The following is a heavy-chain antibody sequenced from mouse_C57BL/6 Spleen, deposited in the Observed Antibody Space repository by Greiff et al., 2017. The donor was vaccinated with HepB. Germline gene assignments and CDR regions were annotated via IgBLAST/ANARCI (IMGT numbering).Heavy chain of an antibody. V-gene: IGHV1-26*01. CDR1: GYTFTDYY. J-gene: IGHJ4*01. CDR2: INPNNGGT. Sequence: VQLQQSGPELVKPGASVKISCKASGYTFTDYYMNWVKQSHGKSLEWIGDINPNNGGTSYNQKFKGNATLPVDKSSSTAYMELRSLTSEDSAVYYCASGGYYAMDYWGQGTSVTVSS. CDR3: ASGGYYAMDY.